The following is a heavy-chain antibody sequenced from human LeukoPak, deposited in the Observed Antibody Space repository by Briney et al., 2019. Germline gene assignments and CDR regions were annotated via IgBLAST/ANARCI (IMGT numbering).Heavy chain of an antibody. J-gene: IGHJ4*02. D-gene: IGHD5-18*01. CDR3: ARDRSDNEYSYGAFDY. Sequence: PGGSLRLSCEASGFTFGSYSMNWVRQAPGKGPEWVSSISSSSSYIYYADSVKGRFTISRDNAKNSLYLQMNSLRAEDTAVYYCARDRSDNEYSYGAFDYWGQGTLVTVSS. V-gene: IGHV3-21*01. CDR2: ISSSSSYI. CDR1: GFTFGSYS.